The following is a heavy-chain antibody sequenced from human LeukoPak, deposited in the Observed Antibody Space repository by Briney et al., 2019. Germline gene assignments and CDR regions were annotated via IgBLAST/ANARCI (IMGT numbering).Heavy chain of an antibody. J-gene: IGHJ3*02. D-gene: IGHD3-9*01. CDR2: IWYDGSNK. CDR1: GFTFSSYG. Sequence: QPGRSLRLSCAASGFTFSSYGMHWVRQAPGKGLEWVAVIWYDGSNKYYADSVKGRFTISRDNSKNTLYLQMNSLRAEDTAVYYCARAVRYFDWLAGAQTAFDIWGQGTMVTVSS. V-gene: IGHV3-33*01. CDR3: ARAVRYFDWLAGAQTAFDI.